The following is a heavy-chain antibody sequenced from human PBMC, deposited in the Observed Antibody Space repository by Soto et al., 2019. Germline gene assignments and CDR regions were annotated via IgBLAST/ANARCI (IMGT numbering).Heavy chain of an antibody. Sequence: GDSLKISCQGSGYVFTTYWISWVRQMPGKGLEWMGRIDPGDSYTRYSPSFQGQVTISADKSISTAYLQWSSLKASDTAMYYCARHPGRYSSGWYWWFDPWGQGTLVTVSS. CDR2: IDPGDSYT. D-gene: IGHD6-19*01. J-gene: IGHJ5*02. CDR1: GYVFTTYW. V-gene: IGHV5-51*01. CDR3: ARHPGRYSSGWYWWFDP.